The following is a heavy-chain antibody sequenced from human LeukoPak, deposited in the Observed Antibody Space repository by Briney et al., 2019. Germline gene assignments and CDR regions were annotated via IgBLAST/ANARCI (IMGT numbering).Heavy chain of an antibody. Sequence: GGSLRLSCAAAGFTFSDYGMNWVRQAPGKGLEWVSGISGSGISTYYADSVKGRFTISRDNSKNTLYLQMNSLRAEDTAVYYCAKGAGGFDYWGQGTLVTVSS. D-gene: IGHD4-23*01. CDR1: GFTFSDYG. V-gene: IGHV3-23*01. CDR2: ISGSGIST. CDR3: AKGAGGFDY. J-gene: IGHJ4*02.